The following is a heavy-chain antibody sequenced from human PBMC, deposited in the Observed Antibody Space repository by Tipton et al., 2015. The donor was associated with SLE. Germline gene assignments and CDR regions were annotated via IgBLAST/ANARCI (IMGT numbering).Heavy chain of an antibody. CDR1: GGSISSGGYY. D-gene: IGHD6-25*01. Sequence: LRLSCTVSGGSISSGGYYWSWIRQHPGKGLEWIGYIYYSGSTYHNPSLKSRVTISVDTSKNQFSLKLSSVTAADPAVYYCAREPKGAALDYWGQGTLVPVSS. J-gene: IGHJ4*02. CDR3: AREPKGAALDY. CDR2: IYYSGST. V-gene: IGHV4-31*03.